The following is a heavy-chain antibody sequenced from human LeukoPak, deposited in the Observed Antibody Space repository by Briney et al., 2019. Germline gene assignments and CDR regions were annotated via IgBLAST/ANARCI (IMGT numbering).Heavy chain of an antibody. Sequence: PSETLYLTCTVSGGSISSSSYYWGWIRQPPGKGLEWIGSIYYSGSTYYNPSLKSRVTISVDTSKNQFSLRLSSVTAADTAVYYCARLQGDSTAIFDYWGQGTLVSVSS. V-gene: IGHV4-39*07. CDR3: ARLQGDSTAIFDY. D-gene: IGHD2-21*01. J-gene: IGHJ4*02. CDR1: GGSISSSSYY. CDR2: IYYSGST.